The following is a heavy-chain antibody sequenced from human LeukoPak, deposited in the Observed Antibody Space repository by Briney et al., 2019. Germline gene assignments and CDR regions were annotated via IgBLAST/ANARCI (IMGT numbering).Heavy chain of an antibody. CDR1: GYTFTSYY. CDR3: ARALYYFGSGSYSGYYGMDV. CDR2: INPSGGST. D-gene: IGHD3-10*01. Sequence: ASVKVSCKASGYTFTSYYMHWVRQAPGQGLEWMGIINPSGGSTSYAQKFQGRISMTRDTSTSRVYMHLSSLRSEDTAVYYCARALYYFGSGSYSGYYGMDVWGQGTTVTVSS. J-gene: IGHJ6*02. V-gene: IGHV1-46*01.